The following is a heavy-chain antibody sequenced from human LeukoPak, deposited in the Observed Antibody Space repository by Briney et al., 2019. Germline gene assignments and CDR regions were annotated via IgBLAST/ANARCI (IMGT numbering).Heavy chain of an antibody. J-gene: IGHJ4*02. D-gene: IGHD7-27*01. V-gene: IGHV4-59*01. CDR3: ARIPGDRPDD. CDR2: MYFGERT. Sequence: KPSETLSLTCTVSGASMTSYYWTWIRQPPGKGLEWIGYMYFGERTNYNPSLKSRATISIDTSKKQFSLNLKFVTAADTAVYYCARIPGDRPDDWGQGTLVTVS. CDR1: GASMTSYY.